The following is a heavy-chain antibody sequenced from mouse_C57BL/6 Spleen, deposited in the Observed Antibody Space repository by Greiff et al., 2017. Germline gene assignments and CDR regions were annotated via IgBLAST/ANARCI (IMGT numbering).Heavy chain of an antibody. J-gene: IGHJ1*03. CDR3: TGFPGSTYWYFDV. CDR2: IRLKSDNYAT. CDR1: GFTFSNYW. D-gene: IGHD1-1*01. Sequence: EVKVEESGGGLVQPGGSMKLSCVASGFTFSNYWMNWVRQSPEKGLEWVAQIRLKSDNYATHYAESVKGRFTISRDDSKSSVYLQMNNLRAEDTGIYYCTGFPGSTYWYFDVWGTGTTVTVSS. V-gene: IGHV6-3*01.